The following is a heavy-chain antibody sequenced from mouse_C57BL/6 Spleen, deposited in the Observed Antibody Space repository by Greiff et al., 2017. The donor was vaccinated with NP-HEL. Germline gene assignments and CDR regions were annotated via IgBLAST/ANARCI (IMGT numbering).Heavy chain of an antibody. CDR3: VRHEGLRRDAMDY. CDR2: IRSKSNNYAT. D-gene: IGHD2-2*01. V-gene: IGHV10-1*01. Sequence: DVQLVESGGGLVQPKGSLKLSCAASGFSFNTYAMNWVRQAPGKGLEWVARIRSKSNNYATYYADSVKDRFTISRDDSESMLYLQMNNLKTEDTAMYYCVRHEGLRRDAMDYWGQGTSVTVSS. CDR1: GFSFNTYA. J-gene: IGHJ4*01.